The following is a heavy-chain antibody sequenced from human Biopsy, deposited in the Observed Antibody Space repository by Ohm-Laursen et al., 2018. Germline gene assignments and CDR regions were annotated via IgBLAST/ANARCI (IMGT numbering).Heavy chain of an antibody. Sequence: GSLRLSCTASGFTFSSHAMSWVRQTPGKGLECVSLINGSGGSTYYADTVKGRFTISRDNSKNTLYLQMNSLRAEDTAMYYCARDLYDFCGGCPFDPWGQGTLVTVSP. CDR2: INGSGGST. D-gene: IGHD3-3*01. J-gene: IGHJ5*02. CDR1: GFTFSSHA. V-gene: IGHV3-23*01. CDR3: ARDLYDFCGGCPFDP.